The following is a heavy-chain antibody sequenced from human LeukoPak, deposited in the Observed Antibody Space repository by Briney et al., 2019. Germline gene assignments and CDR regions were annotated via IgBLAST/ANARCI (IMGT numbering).Heavy chain of an antibody. D-gene: IGHD3-22*01. J-gene: IGHJ4*02. CDR1: GGSISSGGYS. CDR2: IYHSGST. CDR3: AREARDYYDSSGVI. Sequence: SQTLSLTCTVSGGSISSGGYSWSWIRQPPGKGLEWIGYIYHSGSTYYNPSLKSRVTISVDRSKNQSSLKLSSVTAADTAVYYCAREARDYYDSSGVIWGQGTLVTVSS. V-gene: IGHV4-30-2*01.